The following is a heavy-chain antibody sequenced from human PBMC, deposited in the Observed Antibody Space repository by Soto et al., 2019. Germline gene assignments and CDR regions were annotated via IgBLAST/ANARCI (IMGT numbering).Heavy chain of an antibody. Sequence: EVQLVESAGGLIQPGGSLRLSCAASGFTVSTKYMNWVRQAPGRGLEWVSVIYPGGNTYYTDSVKGRFTISRDSSRNTMFLQMNSLRAEDTALYYCAGETYYYGSGNYGWFDPWGQGTLVSVSS. CDR2: IYPGGNT. D-gene: IGHD3-10*01. V-gene: IGHV3-53*01. J-gene: IGHJ5*02. CDR3: AGETYYYGSGNYGWFDP. CDR1: GFTVSTKY.